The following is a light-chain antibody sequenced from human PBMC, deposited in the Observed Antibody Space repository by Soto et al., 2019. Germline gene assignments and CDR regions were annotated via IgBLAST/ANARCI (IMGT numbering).Light chain of an antibody. CDR1: SSNIGSNF. CDR3: AAWDDSLSGRV. J-gene: IGLJ3*02. V-gene: IGLV1-47*02. Sequence: QSVLTQPPSASGTPGQRVTISCSGSSSNIGSNFVYWYQQLPGTAPKLLIYRNSQRPSGVPDRFSGSKSDTSASLAISGLRSEDEAEYYCAAWDDSLSGRVFGGGTQVTVL. CDR2: RNS.